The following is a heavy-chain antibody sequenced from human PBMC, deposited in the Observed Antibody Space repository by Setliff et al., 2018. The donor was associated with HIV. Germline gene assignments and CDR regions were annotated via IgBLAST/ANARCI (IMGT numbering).Heavy chain of an antibody. Sequence: SEPLSLTCTVSGGSISSHYWSWIRQPPGKGLEWIGSIYYSGSTNYNPSLKSRVTISVDTSKNQFSLKLSSVTAADTAVYYCARVYSGYEWGYYFDYWGQGTLVTVSS. J-gene: IGHJ4*02. D-gene: IGHD5-12*01. V-gene: IGHV4-59*11. CDR1: GGSISSHY. CDR2: IYYSGST. CDR3: ARVYSGYEWGYYFDY.